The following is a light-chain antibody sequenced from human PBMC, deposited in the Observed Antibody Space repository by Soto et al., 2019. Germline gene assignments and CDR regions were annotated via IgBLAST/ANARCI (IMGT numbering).Light chain of an antibody. CDR1: NIGSKT. V-gene: IGLV3-21*04. Sequence: SYELTQPPSVSVAPGKTASMTCGGNNIGSKTVHWYQQKPGQAPVLVIYYDIDRPSGIPERFSGSNSGNTATLTISRVEAGDEADYYCQVWDSSADHPGAFGGGTKLTVL. CDR2: YDI. J-gene: IGLJ2*01. CDR3: QVWDSSADHPGA.